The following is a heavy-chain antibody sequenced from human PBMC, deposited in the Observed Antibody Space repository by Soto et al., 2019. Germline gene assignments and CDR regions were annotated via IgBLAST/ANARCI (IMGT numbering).Heavy chain of an antibody. D-gene: IGHD3-9*01. Sequence: LRLSCTASGFTFGDYAMSWVRQAPGKGLEWVGFIRSKAYGGTTEYAASVKGRFTISRDDSKSIAYLQMNSLKTEDTAVYYCTSLSEYYDILTGYYPAGGMDVWGQGTTVTVSS. CDR1: GFTFGDYA. V-gene: IGHV3-49*04. J-gene: IGHJ6*02. CDR3: TSLSEYYDILTGYYPAGGMDV. CDR2: IRSKAYGGTT.